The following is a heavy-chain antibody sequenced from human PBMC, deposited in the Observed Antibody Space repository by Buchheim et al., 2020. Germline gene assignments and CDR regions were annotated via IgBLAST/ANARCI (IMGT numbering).Heavy chain of an antibody. CDR3: VQGGLGLDVMLKS. CDR2: INGGGDRT. CDR1: GFTFNTYV. D-gene: IGHD2/OR15-2a*01. V-gene: IGHV3-23*01. Sequence: EVQLLESGGGLVQTGGSLRLSCAASGFTFNTYVMILVRQAPEKGLEWVSTINGGGDRTFYADSVKGRFTISRDNSGNTLYLQMNSLTPEDSAIYYCVQGGLGLDVMLKSCGQGT. J-gene: IGHJ5*02.